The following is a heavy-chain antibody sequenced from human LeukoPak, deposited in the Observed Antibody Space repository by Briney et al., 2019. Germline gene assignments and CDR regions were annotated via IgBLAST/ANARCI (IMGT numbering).Heavy chain of an antibody. J-gene: IGHJ4*02. CDR1: GFTFSSYA. D-gene: IGHD6-19*01. CDR2: ISGSGGST. V-gene: IGHV3-23*01. CDR3: AKGIAVAGTGEDY. Sequence: GGSLRLSCAASGFTFSSYAMSWVRQAPGQGLEWVSAISGSGGSTYYADPVKGRFTISRDNSKNTLYLQMNSLRAEDTAVYYCAKGIAVAGTGEDYWGQGTLVTVSS.